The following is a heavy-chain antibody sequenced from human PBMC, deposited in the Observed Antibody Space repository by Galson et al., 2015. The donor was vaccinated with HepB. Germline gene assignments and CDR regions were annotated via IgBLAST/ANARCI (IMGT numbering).Heavy chain of an antibody. J-gene: IGHJ2*01. V-gene: IGHV2-70*04. CDR1: GFSLSTTEMR. CDR2: IDWDDDK. CDR3: ARSGYSSGWYPWDFEH. D-gene: IGHD6-19*01. Sequence: PALVKPTQTLTLTCTFSGFSLSTTEMRVSWIRQPPGKALEWLARIDWDDDKFYSTSLKTRLTISKDTSKNQVVLTMTNMEPVDTATYYCARSGYSSGWYPWDFEHWGRGTLVTVSA.